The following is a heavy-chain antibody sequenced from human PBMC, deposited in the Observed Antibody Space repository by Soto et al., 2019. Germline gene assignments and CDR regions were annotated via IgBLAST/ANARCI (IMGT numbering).Heavy chain of an antibody. CDR2: ISYDGSNK. D-gene: IGHD3-3*01. Sequence: GGSLRLSCEASGFIFRSYGRHWVRQAPGKGLEWVAVISYDGSNKYYADSVKGRFTISRDNSKNTLYLQVNSLRAEDTAVYYCAKDGLYDFWSGYWIDYWGQGTLVTVSS. J-gene: IGHJ4*02. CDR3: AKDGLYDFWSGYWIDY. V-gene: IGHV3-30*18. CDR1: GFIFRSYG.